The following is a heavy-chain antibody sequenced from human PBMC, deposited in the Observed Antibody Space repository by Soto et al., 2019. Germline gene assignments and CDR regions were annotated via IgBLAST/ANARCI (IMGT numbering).Heavy chain of an antibody. J-gene: IGHJ5*02. D-gene: IGHD3-3*01. CDR2: TYYRSKWYN. V-gene: IGHV6-1*01. CDR3: ARGRRITIFGVVNRNWFDP. CDR1: GDSVSSNSAT. Sequence: SETLSLTCAISGDSVSSNSATWNWIRQSPSRGLEWLGRTYYRSKWYNDYAVSVKSRIAINPDTSKNQFSLKLSSVTAADTAVYYCARGRRITIFGVVNRNWFDPWGQGTLVTVSS.